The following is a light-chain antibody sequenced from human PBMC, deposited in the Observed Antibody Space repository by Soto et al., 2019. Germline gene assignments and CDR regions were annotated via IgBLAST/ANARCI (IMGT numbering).Light chain of an antibody. CDR2: GAS. Sequence: IVLTQSPGTLSLSPWERATLSCRASQSVSGSSLAWYQQRSGQAPRLLIYGASTRATGIPDRFSGSGSGTDFTLTISRLEPEDFAVYYCHQYGTSPPRTFGQGTKVDIK. J-gene: IGKJ1*01. CDR1: QSVSGSS. CDR3: HQYGTSPPRT. V-gene: IGKV3-20*01.